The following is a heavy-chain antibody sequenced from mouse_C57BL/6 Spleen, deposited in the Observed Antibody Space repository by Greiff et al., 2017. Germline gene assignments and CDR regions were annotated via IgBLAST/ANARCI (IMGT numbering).Heavy chain of an antibody. CDR3: ARGIYYDYGYYFDY. Sequence: VQLVESGAELVRPGASVKLSCKASGYTFTDDYINWVKQRPGQGLEWIARSYPGSGNTYYNEKFKGKATLTAEKSSSTAYMQLSSLTSEDSAVYFCARGIYYDYGYYFDYWGQGTTRKVSS. CDR2: SYPGSGNT. J-gene: IGHJ2*01. D-gene: IGHD2-4*01. V-gene: IGHV1-76*01. CDR1: GYTFTDDY.